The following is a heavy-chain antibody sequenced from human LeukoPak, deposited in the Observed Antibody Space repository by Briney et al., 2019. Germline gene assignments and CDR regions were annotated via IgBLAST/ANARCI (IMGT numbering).Heavy chain of an antibody. V-gene: IGHV3-23*01. CDR2: ISGSGGST. J-gene: IGHJ4*02. Sequence: GGSLRLSCAASGFTFSSNAMSWVRQPPGKGREWVSAISGSGGSTYYADSVKGRFTISRDNSKNTLYLQMNSLRAEDTAVYYCAKYPRKVGPLDYWGQGTLVTVSS. CDR3: AKYPRKVGPLDY. D-gene: IGHD1-26*01. CDR1: GFTFSSNA.